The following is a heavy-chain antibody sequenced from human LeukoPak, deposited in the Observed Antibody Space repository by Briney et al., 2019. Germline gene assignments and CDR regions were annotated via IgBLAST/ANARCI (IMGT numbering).Heavy chain of an antibody. V-gene: IGHV4-39*01. CDR3: ARHILYSSGGGNWFDP. D-gene: IGHD6-25*01. J-gene: IGHJ5*02. CDR2: IYYSGST. CDR1: GGSISSSIYY. Sequence: SETLSLTCTVSGGSISSSIYYWGWIRQPPGKGLEWIGSIYYSGSTYYNPSLKSRVTISVDTSKNQFSLKLSSVTAADTAVYYCARHILYSSGGGNWFDPWGQGTLVTVSS.